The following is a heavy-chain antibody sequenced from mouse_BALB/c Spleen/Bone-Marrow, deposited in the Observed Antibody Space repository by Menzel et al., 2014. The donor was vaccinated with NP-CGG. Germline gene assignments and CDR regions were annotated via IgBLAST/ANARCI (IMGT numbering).Heavy chain of an antibody. CDR2: ISNGGGST. CDR3: ARHSDYDYFDY. D-gene: IGHD2-4*01. V-gene: IGHV5-12*02. J-gene: IGHJ2*01. CDR1: GFTSSDYY. Sequence: EVQVVESGGGLVQPGGSLKLSCATSGFTSSDYYMYWVRQTPEKRLEWVAYISNGGGSTYYPDTVKGRFTISRDNAKNTLYLQMSRLKSEDTAMYYCARHSDYDYFDYWGQGTTLTVSS.